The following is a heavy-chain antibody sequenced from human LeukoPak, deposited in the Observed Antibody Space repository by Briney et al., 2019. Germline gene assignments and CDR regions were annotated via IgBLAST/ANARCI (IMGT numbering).Heavy chain of an antibody. CDR2: ISGSGGST. D-gene: IGHD1-1*01. J-gene: IGHJ6*03. CDR1: GFTVSSNY. Sequence: GGSLRLSCAASGFTVSSNYMSWIRQAPGKGLEWVSGISGSGGSTYHADSVTGRFTISRDNSQNTLHLQMNSLRAEDTAVYYCAKDFLDNRERPYYMDVWGKGTTVTVSS. CDR3: AKDFLDNRERPYYMDV. V-gene: IGHV3-23*01.